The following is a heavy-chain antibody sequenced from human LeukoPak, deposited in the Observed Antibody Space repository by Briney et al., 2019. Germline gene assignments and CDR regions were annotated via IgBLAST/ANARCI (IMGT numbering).Heavy chain of an antibody. V-gene: IGHV3-23*01. CDR3: AKDPDYYDSSGSLFQH. CDR1: GFTFSSYA. Sequence: GGSLRLSCAASGFTFSSYAMSWVRQAPGKGLEWVSAISGSGGSTYYADSVKGRFTISRDNSKKPLYLQMNSLRAEDTAVYYCAKDPDYYDSSGSLFQHWGQGTLVTVSS. J-gene: IGHJ1*01. D-gene: IGHD3-22*01. CDR2: ISGSGGST.